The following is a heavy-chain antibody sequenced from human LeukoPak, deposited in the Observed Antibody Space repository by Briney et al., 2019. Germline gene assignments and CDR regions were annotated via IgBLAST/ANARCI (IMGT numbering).Heavy chain of an antibody. J-gene: IGHJ4*02. Sequence: HPGMSLRLSCAASGFTFRSYGMHWVRQAPGKGLEWVAVISYDGSNKYYADSVKGRFTISRDNPKNTLYLQMNSLRAEDTAVYYCARVTFGGVICDYWGQGTLVTVSS. CDR1: GFTFRSYG. D-gene: IGHD3-16*02. CDR3: ARVTFGGVICDY. V-gene: IGHV3-30*19. CDR2: ISYDGSNK.